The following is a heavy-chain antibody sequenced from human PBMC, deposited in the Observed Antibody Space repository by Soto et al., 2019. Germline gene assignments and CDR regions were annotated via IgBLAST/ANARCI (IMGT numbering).Heavy chain of an antibody. D-gene: IGHD3-16*01. V-gene: IGHV3-23*01. CDR1: GFTFSPYA. J-gene: IGHJ6*02. CDR3: AKGLRRLLRTQYYYGLDV. CDR2: ISGSGGNT. Sequence: QPGGSLRLSCAASGFTFSPYAMTWVRQAPGKGLEWVSSISGSGGNTNYADSVKGRLTVSRDNSKRTLSLQMNSLTEEDTAIYYCAKGLRRLLRTQYYYGLDVWGRGTTVTVSS.